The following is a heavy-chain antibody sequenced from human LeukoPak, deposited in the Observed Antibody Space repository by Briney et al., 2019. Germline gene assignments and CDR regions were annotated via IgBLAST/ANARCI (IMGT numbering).Heavy chain of an antibody. D-gene: IGHD2-21*02. CDR3: ARGTAAGGSDAFDI. CDR2: ITYSGTTI. Sequence: GGSLRLSCAASGFTFSDYYMSWIRQSPGKGLEWVSYITYSGTTIYYADSVKGRFTISRDNAKSSLYLQMNSLRAEDTAVYYCARGTAAGGSDAFDIWGQGTMVTVS. J-gene: IGHJ3*02. CDR1: GFTFSDYY. V-gene: IGHV3-11*04.